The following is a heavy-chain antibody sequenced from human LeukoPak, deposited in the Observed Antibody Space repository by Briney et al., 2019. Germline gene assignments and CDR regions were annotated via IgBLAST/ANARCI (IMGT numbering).Heavy chain of an antibody. CDR3: ASISRAAGNLDI. J-gene: IGHJ3*02. CDR1: GFTVSSNY. Sequence: GGSLRLSCAASGFTVSSNYMSWVRQAPGKRLEWVSVIYSGGSTYYADSVKGRFTISRDNSKNTLYLQMNSLKAEDTAVYYCASISRAAGNLDIWGQGTMVTVSS. CDR2: IYSGGST. D-gene: IGHD6-13*01. V-gene: IGHV3-53*01.